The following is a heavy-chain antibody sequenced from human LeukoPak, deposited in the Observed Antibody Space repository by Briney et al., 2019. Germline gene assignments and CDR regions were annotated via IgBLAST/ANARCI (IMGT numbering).Heavy chain of an antibody. CDR1: GDSISSSSYY. D-gene: IGHD5-24*01. Sequence: SETLSLTCAVSGDSISSSSYYWGWIRQPPGKGLEWIGSIYYSGSTYYNPSRQSRVTISVDTTQNQFSLTLSSVTAPETPCYXXXXXXXXXXXGDGYYYYMDVWGKGTTVTISS. CDR3: XXXXXXXXXGDGYYYYMDV. J-gene: IGHJ6*03. V-gene: IGHV4-39*01. CDR2: IYYSGST.